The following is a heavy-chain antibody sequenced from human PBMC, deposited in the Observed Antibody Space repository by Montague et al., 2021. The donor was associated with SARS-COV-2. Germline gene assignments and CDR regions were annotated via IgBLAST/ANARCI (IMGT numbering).Heavy chain of an antibody. CDR2: TYYRSKWYN. V-gene: IGHV6-1*01. J-gene: IGHJ6*02. CDR1: GDSVSSNSAA. CDR3: ARGIWFGELLTGYYYYCMDV. D-gene: IGHD3-10*01. Sequence: CAISGDSVSSNSAAWNWIRQSPSRGLEWLGRTYYRSKWYNDYAVSVKSRITINPDTSKNQFSLQLNSVTSEDTAVYYCARGIWFGELLTGYYYYCMDVWGQGTTVTVSS.